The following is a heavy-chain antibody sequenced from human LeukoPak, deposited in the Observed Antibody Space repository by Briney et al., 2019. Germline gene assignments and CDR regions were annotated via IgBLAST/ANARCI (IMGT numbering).Heavy chain of an antibody. CDR3: AGAEPLWFGEFDY. CDR2: INPNRGGT. V-gene: IGHV1-2*02. J-gene: IGHJ4*02. CDR1: GYTFTGYY. D-gene: IGHD3-10*01. Sequence: ASVKVSCKASGYTFTGYYMHWVQHAPGQGRERMGWINPNRGGTNYAQKFQGRVTMTRDTSISTAYMELSRRRSDDTAVYYCAGAEPLWFGEFDYWGQGTLVTVSS.